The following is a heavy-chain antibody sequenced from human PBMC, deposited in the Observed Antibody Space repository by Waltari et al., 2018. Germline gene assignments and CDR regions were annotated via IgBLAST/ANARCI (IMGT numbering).Heavy chain of an antibody. CDR3: ARDPGASGADY. CDR2: IIPIFGTA. V-gene: IGHV1-69*01. CDR1: GGTFSSYA. Sequence: QLQLVQSGAEVKKPGSSVKVSCKASGGTFSSYALTLVGQAPGQGLEWRGGIIPIFGTANYAQKFQGRVTITADESTSTAYMELSSLGSEDTAVYYCARDPGASGADYWGQGTLVTVSS. J-gene: IGHJ4*02. D-gene: IGHD6-19*01.